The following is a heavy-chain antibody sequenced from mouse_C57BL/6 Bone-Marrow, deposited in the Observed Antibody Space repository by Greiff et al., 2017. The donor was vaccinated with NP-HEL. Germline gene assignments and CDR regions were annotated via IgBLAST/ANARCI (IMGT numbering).Heavy chain of an antibody. V-gene: IGHV1-55*01. Sequence: VQLQQPGAELVKPGASVKMSCKASGYTFTSYWITWVKQRPGQGLEWIGDIYPGSGSTNYNEKFKSKATLTVDTSSSTAYMQLSSLTSEDSAVYYCARTGKAHYYGSSWYFDVWGTGTTVTVSS. J-gene: IGHJ1*03. CDR1: GYTFTSYW. D-gene: IGHD1-1*01. CDR3: ARTGKAHYYGSSWYFDV. CDR2: IYPGSGST.